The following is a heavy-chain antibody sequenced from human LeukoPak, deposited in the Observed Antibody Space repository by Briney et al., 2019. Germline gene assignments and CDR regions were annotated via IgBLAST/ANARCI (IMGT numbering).Heavy chain of an antibody. CDR1: GFTFSTYA. CDR2: ISGSGSNV. CDR3: AWYGVTHGLDV. V-gene: IGHV3-21*01. D-gene: IGHD3-10*01. J-gene: IGHJ6*02. Sequence: GASLRLSCTGSGFTFSTYAMNWVRQAPGKGLEWVSAISGSGSNVYYADSVKGRFTISKDNAKNSVYLQMNSLRPEDTAIYYCAWYGVTHGLDVWGQGTTVTVSS.